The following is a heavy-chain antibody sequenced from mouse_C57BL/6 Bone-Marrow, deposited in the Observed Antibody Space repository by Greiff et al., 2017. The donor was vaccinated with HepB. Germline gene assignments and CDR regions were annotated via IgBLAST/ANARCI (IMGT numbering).Heavy chain of an antibody. J-gene: IGHJ4*01. CDR2: IYPRDGST. CDR1: GYTFTDHT. CDR3: ARYSYERYYAMDY. V-gene: IGHV1-78*01. D-gene: IGHD3-3*01. Sequence: VQLVESDAELVKPGASVKISCKVSGYTFTDHTIHWMKQRPEQGLEWIGYIYPRDGSTKYNEKFKGKATLTADKSSSTAYMQLNSLTSEDSAVYFCARYSYERYYAMDYWGQGTSVTVSS.